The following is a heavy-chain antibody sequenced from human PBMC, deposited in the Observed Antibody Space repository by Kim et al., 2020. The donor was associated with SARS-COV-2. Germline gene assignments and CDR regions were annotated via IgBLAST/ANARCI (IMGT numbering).Heavy chain of an antibody. V-gene: IGHV1-3*01. D-gene: IGHD6-19*01. J-gene: IGHJ4*02. CDR1: GYTFTSYA. CDR3: ARGESGAVAGKD. CDR2: INAGNGNT. Sequence: ASVKVSCKASGYTFTSYAVHWVRQAPGQRLEWMGWINAGNGNTKYSQKFQGRVTITRDTSASTAYMELNSLRSEDTAVYYCARGESGAVAGKDWGQGTLVTVSS.